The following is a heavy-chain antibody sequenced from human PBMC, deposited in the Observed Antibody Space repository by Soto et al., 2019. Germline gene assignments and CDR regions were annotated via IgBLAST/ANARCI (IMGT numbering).Heavy chain of an antibody. CDR3: ARARPAYCGGDCYSDY. V-gene: IGHV3-33*01. D-gene: IGHD2-21*02. Sequence: QVQLVESGGGVVQPGRSLRLSCAASGFTFSSYGMHWVRQAPGKGLEWVAVIWYDGSNKYYADSVKGRFTISRDNSKNTLYLQMNSLRADDTAVYYCARARPAYCGGDCYSDYWGQGNLVTVSS. J-gene: IGHJ4*02. CDR2: IWYDGSNK. CDR1: GFTFSSYG.